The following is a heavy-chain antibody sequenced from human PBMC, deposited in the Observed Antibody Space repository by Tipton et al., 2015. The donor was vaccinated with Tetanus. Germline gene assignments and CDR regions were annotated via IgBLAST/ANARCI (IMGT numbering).Heavy chain of an antibody. V-gene: IGHV3-30*18. CDR2: ISYDGSNK. Sequence: SLRLSCAASGFTFSSYGMHWVRQAPGKGLEWVAVISYDGSNKYYADSVKGRFTISRDNSKNTLYLQMNSLRAEDTAVYYCAKDGGRWELLLTIDYWGQGTLVTVSS. CDR1: GFTFSSYG. CDR3: AKDGGRWELLLTIDY. D-gene: IGHD2-15*01. J-gene: IGHJ4*02.